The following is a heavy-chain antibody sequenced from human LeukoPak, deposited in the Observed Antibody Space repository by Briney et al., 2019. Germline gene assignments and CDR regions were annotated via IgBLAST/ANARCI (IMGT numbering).Heavy chain of an antibody. CDR3: ARHGGLLAVAGSNNWFDP. D-gene: IGHD6-19*01. CDR1: GGSISSSSYY. CDR2: IYYSGST. Sequence: SETLPLTCTVSGGSISSSSYYWGWIRQPPGKGLEWIGSIYYSGSTYYNPSLKSRVTISVDTSKNQFSLKLSSVTAADTAVYYCARHGGLLAVAGSNNWFDPWGQGTLVTVSS. J-gene: IGHJ5*02. V-gene: IGHV4-39*01.